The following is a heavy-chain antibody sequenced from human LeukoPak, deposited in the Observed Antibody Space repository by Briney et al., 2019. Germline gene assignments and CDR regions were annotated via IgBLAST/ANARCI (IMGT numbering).Heavy chain of an antibody. Sequence: SETLSLTCTVSGGSISNYYWSWIRQPPGKGLEWIGYIYYSGSTNYNPSLKSRVTISVDTSKNQFSLKLSSVTAADTAVYYRARDSSGWQFDYWGQGTLVTVSS. D-gene: IGHD6-19*01. J-gene: IGHJ4*02. CDR3: ARDSSGWQFDY. CDR1: GGSISNYY. V-gene: IGHV4-59*01. CDR2: IYYSGST.